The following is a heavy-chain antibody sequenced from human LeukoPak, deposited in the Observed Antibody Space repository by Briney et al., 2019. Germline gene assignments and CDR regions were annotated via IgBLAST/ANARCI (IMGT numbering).Heavy chain of an antibody. CDR3: TRDEF. J-gene: IGHJ3*01. CDR2: MKKEGSEK. Sequence: GGSLRLSCAGSGFTFSNYWMSWVRQAPGKGLEWVANMKKEGSEKYYVDSVKGRFTISRDNAKNSLYLQMDSLRAEDTAVYYCTRDEFWGQGTMVTVSS. CDR1: GFTFSNYW. V-gene: IGHV3-7*05.